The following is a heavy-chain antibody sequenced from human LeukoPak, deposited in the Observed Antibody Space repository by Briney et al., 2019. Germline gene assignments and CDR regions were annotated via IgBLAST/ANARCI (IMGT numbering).Heavy chain of an antibody. J-gene: IGHJ4*02. Sequence: GGSPRLSCAPSGFTFSIYGMHAGRDGPGKGRGWGSFIRYEGSNKYYADSVKGRFTISRDNSKHTLYLQMNSLRAEDTAVYYCAKSWWASLWFGELYLDYWGQGTLLTVSS. CDR2: IRYEGSNK. CDR3: AKSWWASLWFGELYLDY. CDR1: GFTFSIYG. D-gene: IGHD3-10*01. V-gene: IGHV3-30*02.